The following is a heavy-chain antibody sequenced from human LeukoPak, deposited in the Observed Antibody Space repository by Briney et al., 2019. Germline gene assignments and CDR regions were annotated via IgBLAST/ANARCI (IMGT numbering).Heavy chain of an antibody. CDR2: ISSSGSTI. V-gene: IGHV3-48*03. CDR1: GFTFSSYE. Sequence: PGGSLRLSCAASGFTFSSYEMNWVRQAPGKGLEWVSYISSSGSTIYYADSVKGRFTISRDNAKNSLYLQMNSLRAEDTAVYYCARASGGSYYWPPNWFDPWGQGTLVTVSS. J-gene: IGHJ5*02. CDR3: ARASGGSYYWPPNWFDP. D-gene: IGHD2-15*01.